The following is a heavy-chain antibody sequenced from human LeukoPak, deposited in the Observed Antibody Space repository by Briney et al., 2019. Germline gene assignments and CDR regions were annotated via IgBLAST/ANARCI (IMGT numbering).Heavy chain of an antibody. CDR3: ARQATRGVVVIASGAFDI. D-gene: IGHD2-21*01. CDR1: GGSISSSSYY. V-gene: IGHV4-39*01. Sequence: SETLSLTRTVSGGSISSSSYYCGWIRQPPGKGLEWIGSIYYSGSTYYNPSLKSRVTISVDTSKNQFSLKLSSVTAADTAVYYCARQATRGVVVIASGAFDIWGQGTMVTVSS. CDR2: IYYSGST. J-gene: IGHJ3*02.